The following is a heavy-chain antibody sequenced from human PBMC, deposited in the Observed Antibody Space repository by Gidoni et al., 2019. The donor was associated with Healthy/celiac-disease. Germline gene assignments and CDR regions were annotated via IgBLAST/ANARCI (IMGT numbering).Heavy chain of an antibody. J-gene: IGHJ5*02. CDR1: GGSFRGYY. CDR3: ARRAVVPAAIQVNWFDP. CDR2: INHSGST. V-gene: IGHV4-34*01. D-gene: IGHD2-2*01. Sequence: QVQLQQWGAGLLKPSETLSLHCAVYGGSFRGYYWSWIRQPPGKGREWNGEINHSGSTNYNPSLKGRVTISVDTSKNQFSLKLSSVTAADTAVYYCARRAVVPAAIQVNWFDPWGQGTLVTVSS.